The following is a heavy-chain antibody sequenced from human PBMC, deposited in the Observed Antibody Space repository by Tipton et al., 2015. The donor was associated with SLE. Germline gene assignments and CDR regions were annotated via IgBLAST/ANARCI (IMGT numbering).Heavy chain of an antibody. Sequence: TLSLTCAVYRGSFSGYYWSWIRQPPGKGLEWIGNIYYGGGTYYNPSLESRVTISLDTSKNQFSLKLNSVTAADTAVYYCARSTDQNWFDPWGQGTLVTVSS. J-gene: IGHJ5*02. D-gene: IGHD2-2*01. CDR3: ARSTDQNWFDP. CDR1: RGSFSGYY. V-gene: IGHV4-34*09. CDR2: IYYGGGT.